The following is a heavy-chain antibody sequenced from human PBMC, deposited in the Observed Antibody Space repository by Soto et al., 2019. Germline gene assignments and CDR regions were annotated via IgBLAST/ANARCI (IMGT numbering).Heavy chain of an antibody. D-gene: IGHD6-6*01. V-gene: IGHV4-34*01. J-gene: IGHJ4*02. CDR3: ASARRIAARPFDY. Sequence: QVQLQQWGAGLLKPSETLSLTCAVYGGSFSGYYWSWIRQPPGKGLEWIGEINHSGSTNYNPSLKSRVTISVDTSKNQFSLKLSSVTAADTAVYYCASARRIAARPFDYWGRGTLVTVSS. CDR1: GGSFSGYY. CDR2: INHSGST.